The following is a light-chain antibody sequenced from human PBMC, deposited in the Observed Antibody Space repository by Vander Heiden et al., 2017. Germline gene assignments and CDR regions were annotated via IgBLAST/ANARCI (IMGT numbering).Light chain of an antibody. Sequence: QSAMTQPRSVPGSPGQSVTISCTGTSSDVGGYNYVSWYQQHPGKAPELMIYDVSRRPSGVPDRFSGSKSGNTASLTISGLQAEDEADYYCCSYAGSYTYVFGGGTKLTGL. V-gene: IGLV2-11*01. J-gene: IGLJ3*02. CDR2: DVS. CDR1: SSDVGGYNY. CDR3: CSYAGSYTYV.